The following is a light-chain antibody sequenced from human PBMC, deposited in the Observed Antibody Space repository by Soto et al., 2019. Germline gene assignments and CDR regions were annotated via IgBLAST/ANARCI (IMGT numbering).Light chain of an antibody. CDR3: HQYGRSPWT. V-gene: IGKV3-20*01. J-gene: IGKJ1*01. Sequence: IVLPQTPGTLSLSPGERATLSCRASESVASNYLAWYQHKPGQAPRLLFFGASNRATTIPDRFSGSGSGTDFTLTISRVEPEDFAVYYCHQYGRSPWTLGQGTKVDIK. CDR1: ESVASNY. CDR2: GAS.